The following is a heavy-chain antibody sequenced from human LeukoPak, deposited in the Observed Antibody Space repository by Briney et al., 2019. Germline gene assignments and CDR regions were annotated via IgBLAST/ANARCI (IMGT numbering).Heavy chain of an antibody. D-gene: IGHD5-12*01. CDR3: AKGSYSGFSARADY. J-gene: IGHJ4*02. Sequence: PGGSLRLSCAASGFTFSTFAMNWVRQAPGKGLEWVSAISGGDVSTFYADSVKGRFTISRDDSKNTVYLQMNSLRAEDTAVYYCAKGSYSGFSARADYWGQGILVTVSS. CDR1: GFTFSTFA. V-gene: IGHV3-23*01. CDR2: ISGGDVST.